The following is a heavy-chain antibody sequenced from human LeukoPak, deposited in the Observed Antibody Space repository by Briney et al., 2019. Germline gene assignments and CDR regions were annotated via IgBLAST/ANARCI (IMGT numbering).Heavy chain of an antibody. V-gene: IGHV3-21*01. CDR2: ISSSSSYI. D-gene: IGHD2-15*01. CDR3: ARDWGYCSGGSCYSDGMDV. CDR1: GFTLSSYS. J-gene: IGHJ6*02. Sequence: PGGSLRLSCAASGFTLSSYSMNWVRQAPGKGLEWVSSISSSSSYIYYADSVKGRFTISRDNAKNSLYLQMNSLRAEDTAVYYCARDWGYCSGGSCYSDGMDVWGQGTTVTVSS.